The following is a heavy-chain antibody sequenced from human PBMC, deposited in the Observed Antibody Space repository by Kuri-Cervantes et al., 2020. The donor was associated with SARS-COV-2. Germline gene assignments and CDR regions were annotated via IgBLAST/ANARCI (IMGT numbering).Heavy chain of an antibody. D-gene: IGHD3-3*01. J-gene: IGHJ4*01. V-gene: IGHV3-74*01. CDR1: GFTFSSYW. CDR3: ARDGYYDFWSGILRDSRTESYFDY. CDR2: INSDGSST. Sequence: GGSLRLSCAASGFTFSSYWMHWVRQAPGKGLVWVSRINSDGSSTSYADSVKGRFTISRDNAKNTLYLQMNSLRAEDTAVYYCARDGYYDFWSGILRDSRTESYFDYWGHGNLVNVSS.